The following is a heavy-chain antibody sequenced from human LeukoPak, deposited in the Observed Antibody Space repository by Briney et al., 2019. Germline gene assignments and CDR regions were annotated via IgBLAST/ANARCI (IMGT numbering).Heavy chain of an antibody. CDR2: IRYDGSNK. V-gene: IGHV3-30*02. Sequence: GGSLRLSCAASGFTFSSYGMYWVRQAPGKGLEWVAFIRYDGSNKYYADSVKGRFTISRDNSKNTLYLQMNSLRAEDTAVYYCAKALGYSSSSGAFDIWGQGTMVTVSS. CDR1: GFTFSSYG. J-gene: IGHJ3*02. CDR3: AKALGYSSSSGAFDI. D-gene: IGHD6-6*01.